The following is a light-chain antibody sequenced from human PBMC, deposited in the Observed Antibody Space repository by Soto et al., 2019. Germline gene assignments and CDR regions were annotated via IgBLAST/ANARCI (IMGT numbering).Light chain of an antibody. CDR3: SSYAGSNNLV. J-gene: IGLJ2*01. CDR2: DVS. Sequence: QSALTQPPSASGSPGQSVTISCTGTSSDVGSYSSVSWYQQHPGKAPKLMIYDVSKRPSGVPDRFSGSKSANTASLTVSGLHAEDEADYYCSSYAGSNNLVFGGGTKLTVL. V-gene: IGLV2-8*01. CDR1: SSDVGSYSS.